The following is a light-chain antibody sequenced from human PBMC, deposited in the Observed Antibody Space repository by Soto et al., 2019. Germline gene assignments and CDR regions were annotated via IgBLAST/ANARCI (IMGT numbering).Light chain of an antibody. Sequence: QSALTQPASVSGSPGQSITISCTGTNSDIGLYDYVSWYQHHPGKAPKLIIYEVHHRPSGISDRFSGSKSGNTASLTISGLQADDEADYYCTSYSDNDTLEGVFGGGTKLTVL. V-gene: IGLV2-14*01. J-gene: IGLJ3*02. CDR2: EVH. CDR3: TSYSDNDTLEGV. CDR1: NSDIGLYDY.